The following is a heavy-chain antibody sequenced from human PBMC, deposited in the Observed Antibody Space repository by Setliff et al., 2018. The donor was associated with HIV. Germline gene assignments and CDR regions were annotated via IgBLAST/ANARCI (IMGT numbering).Heavy chain of an antibody. D-gene: IGHD1-26*01. V-gene: IGHV1-46*01. Sequence: AASVKVSCKASGYTFTRYFMHCVRQAPGQGLEWLGMISPSGGSTWYAQKFQGRVTMTGDTSTNTLYMELSSLRSEDTAVYYCARGWEGGMDYWGQGTLVTVSS. CDR3: ARGWEGGMDY. CDR1: GYTFTRYF. CDR2: ISPSGGST. J-gene: IGHJ4*02.